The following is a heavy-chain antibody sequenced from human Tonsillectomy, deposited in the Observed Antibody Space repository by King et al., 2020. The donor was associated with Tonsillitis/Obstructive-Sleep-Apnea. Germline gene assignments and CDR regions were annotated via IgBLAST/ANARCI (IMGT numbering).Heavy chain of an antibody. Sequence: QLVQSGAEVKKTGESLRISCKGSGFSFTSYWITWVRQMPGKGLEWMGRIDPSDSYTNYSPSFQGHVTISADKSISTAFLQWSSLKASDTARYYCAGRVHIVTSPTPFDYWGQGTLVTVSS. CDR3: AGRVHIVTSPTPFDY. CDR2: IDPSDSYT. D-gene: IGHD2-21*01. J-gene: IGHJ4*02. CDR1: GFSFTSYW. V-gene: IGHV5-10-1*01.